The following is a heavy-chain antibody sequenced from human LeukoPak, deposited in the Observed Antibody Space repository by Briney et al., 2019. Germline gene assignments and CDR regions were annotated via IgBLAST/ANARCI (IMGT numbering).Heavy chain of an antibody. Sequence: PSETLSLTCTVSGGSISSSSYHWGWIRQPPGKGLEWIGSIYYSGSTYYNPSLKSRVTISVDTSKNQFSLKLSSVTAADTAVYYCARSVPDYYDSSGYFDYWGQGTLVTVSS. CDR3: ARSVPDYYDSSGYFDY. J-gene: IGHJ4*02. CDR1: GGSISSSSYH. D-gene: IGHD3-22*01. CDR2: IYYSGST. V-gene: IGHV4-39*07.